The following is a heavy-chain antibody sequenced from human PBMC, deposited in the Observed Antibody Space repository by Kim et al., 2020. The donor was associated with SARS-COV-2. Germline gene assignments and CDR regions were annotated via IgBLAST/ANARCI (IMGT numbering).Heavy chain of an antibody. V-gene: IGHV4-61*02. CDR1: GGSISSGSYY. CDR3: ASGYYDSSGYYWFDP. Sequence: SETLSLTCTVSGGSISSGSYYWSWIRQPAGKGLEWIGRIYTSGSTNYNPSLKSRVTISVDTSKNQFSLKLSSVTAADTAVYYCASGYYDSSGYYWFDPWGQGTLVTVSS. CDR2: IYTSGST. D-gene: IGHD3-22*01. J-gene: IGHJ5*02.